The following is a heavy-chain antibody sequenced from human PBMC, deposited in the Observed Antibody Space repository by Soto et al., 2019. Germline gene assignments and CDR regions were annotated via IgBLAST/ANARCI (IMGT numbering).Heavy chain of an antibody. CDR1: GFTFSSYG. D-gene: IGHD4-17*01. V-gene: IGHV3-33*01. CDR3: ARDLPPVTRFDY. CDR2: IWYDGSNK. J-gene: IGHJ4*02. Sequence: ESGGGVVQPGRSLRLSCAASGFTFSSYGMHWVRQAPGKGLEWVAVIWYDGSNKYYADSVKGRFTISRDNSKNTLYLQMNSLRAEDTAVYYCARDLPPVTRFDYWGQGTLVTVSS.